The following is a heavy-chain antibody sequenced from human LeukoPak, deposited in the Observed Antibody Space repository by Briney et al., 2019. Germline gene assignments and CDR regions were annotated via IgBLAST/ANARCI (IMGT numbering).Heavy chain of an antibody. J-gene: IGHJ5*02. Sequence: GASVKVSCKASGYTFTSYDINWVRQATGQGLEWMGWMNPNSGNTGYAQKFQGRVTMTRNTSISTAYMELSSLRSEDTAVYYCARGLRDYYYDSSGYVGWFDPWGQGTLVTVFS. CDR1: GYTFTSYD. CDR2: MNPNSGNT. CDR3: ARGLRDYYYDSSGYVGWFDP. V-gene: IGHV1-8*01. D-gene: IGHD3-22*01.